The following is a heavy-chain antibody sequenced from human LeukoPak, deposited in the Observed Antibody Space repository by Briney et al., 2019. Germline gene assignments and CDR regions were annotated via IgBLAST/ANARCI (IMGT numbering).Heavy chain of an antibody. V-gene: IGHV3-21*01. D-gene: IGHD4-17*01. Sequence: GGSLRLSCAASGFTFSSYSMNWVRQAPGKGLEWVSSISSSSSYIYYADSVKGRFTISRDNAKNSLYLQMNSLRAEDTAVYYCARVIWEYGDYRDYWGQGTLVTVSS. J-gene: IGHJ4*02. CDR1: GFTFSSYS. CDR3: ARVIWEYGDYRDY. CDR2: ISSSSSYI.